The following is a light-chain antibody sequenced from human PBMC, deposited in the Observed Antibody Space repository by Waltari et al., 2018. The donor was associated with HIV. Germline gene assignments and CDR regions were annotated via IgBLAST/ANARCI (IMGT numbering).Light chain of an antibody. CDR3: QMWDSSVDHHLF. Sequence: SYVLTQPPSVAVAPGQTATIPCGGPNVAKKNVPWYHHKAAQAPLLVVYYTSDRPAVVPARFSCFSSADTATLPTSRVEPGDEAAYYCQMWDSSVDHHLFFGGGTKVTVL. V-gene: IGLV3-21*02. CDR2: YTS. J-gene: IGLJ2*01. CDR1: NVAKKN.